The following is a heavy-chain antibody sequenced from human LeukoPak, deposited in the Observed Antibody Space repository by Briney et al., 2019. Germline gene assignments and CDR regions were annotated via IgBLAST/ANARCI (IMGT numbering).Heavy chain of an antibody. Sequence: PGGSLRLSRAASGFTFSSYWMSWVRLAPGKGLEWVANIKQDGSENYYVDSVKGRFTISRDNVKNSLYLQMNSLRPEDTAVYYCASATPAGTPIVVVPAAKGYYYYGMDVWGQGTTVTVSS. CDR1: GFTFSSYW. J-gene: IGHJ6*02. D-gene: IGHD2-2*01. V-gene: IGHV3-7*01. CDR2: IKQDGSEN. CDR3: ASATPAGTPIVVVPAAKGYYYYGMDV.